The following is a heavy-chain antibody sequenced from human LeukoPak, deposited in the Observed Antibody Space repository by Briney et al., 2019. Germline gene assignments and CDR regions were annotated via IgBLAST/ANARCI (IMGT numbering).Heavy chain of an antibody. V-gene: IGHV3-23*01. D-gene: IGHD4-17*01. Sequence: GGSLRLSCAASGFTFSNYGMSWVRQAPGKGLEWVSSIRGSDGSTYYADSVKGRFAISRDNSKNTLYLQMNSLRAEDTAVYYCAKDVYGDYGGLDYWGQGTLVTVSS. CDR1: GFTFSNYG. J-gene: IGHJ4*02. CDR3: AKDVYGDYGGLDY. CDR2: IRGSDGST.